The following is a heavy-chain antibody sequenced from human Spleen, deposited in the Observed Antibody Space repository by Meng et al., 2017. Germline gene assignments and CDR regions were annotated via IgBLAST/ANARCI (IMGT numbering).Heavy chain of an antibody. CDR3: AREQYDSNAFEI. D-gene: IGHD3-22*01. J-gene: IGHJ3*02. Sequence: SETLSLTCTVSGGSMSGYYWGWIRQSPGKGLEYIGYIYYSGSTDYNPSLKSRVTISVDMSKNQFSLKLRSVTAADTAVYYCAREQYDSNAFEIWGQGTMVTVSS. CDR1: GGSMSGYY. CDR2: IYYSGST. V-gene: IGHV4-59*01.